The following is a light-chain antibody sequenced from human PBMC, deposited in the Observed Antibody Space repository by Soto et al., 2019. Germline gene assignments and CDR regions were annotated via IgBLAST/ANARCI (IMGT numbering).Light chain of an antibody. V-gene: IGLV2-14*01. Sequence: QSVLTQPASVSGSPGQSLTISCTGTSSDVGGYNYVSWYQQHPGKAPKLMIYDVSNRPSGVSNRFSGSKSDNTASLTISGLQAEDEADYYCSSYTSSSIHFVTGTKVTV. CDR1: SSDVGGYNY. CDR2: DVS. J-gene: IGLJ1*01. CDR3: SSYTSSSIH.